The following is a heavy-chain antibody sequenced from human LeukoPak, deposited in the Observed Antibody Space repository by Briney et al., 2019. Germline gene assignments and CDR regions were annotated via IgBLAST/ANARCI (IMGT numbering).Heavy chain of an antibody. CDR2: ISSDGSST. Sequence: GGSLRLSCAASGFTFSSYWMHWVRQAPGKGLVWVSRISSDGSSTSYADSVKGRFTISRDNAKNTLYLQMNSLRAEDTAVYYCARRFHGPRHSYYYGSGSYRQPNTNWFDPWGQGTLVTVSS. CDR3: ARRFHGPRHSYYYGSGSYRQPNTNWFDP. V-gene: IGHV3-74*01. D-gene: IGHD3-10*01. CDR1: GFTFSSYW. J-gene: IGHJ5*02.